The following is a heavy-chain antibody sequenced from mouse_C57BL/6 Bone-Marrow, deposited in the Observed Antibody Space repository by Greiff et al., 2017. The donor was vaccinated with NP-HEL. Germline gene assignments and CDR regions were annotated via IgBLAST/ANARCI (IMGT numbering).Heavy chain of an antibody. CDR3: VRDHYGSSSAWFAY. CDR2: IRSKSSNYAT. CDR1: GFTFNTYA. V-gene: IGHV10-3*01. J-gene: IGHJ3*01. D-gene: IGHD1-1*01. Sequence: EVQLVESGGGLVQPKGSLKLSCAASGFTFNTYAMHWVRQAPGKGLEWVARIRSKSSNYATYYADSVKDRFTISRDDSQSMLYLQMNNLKTEDTAMYYCVRDHYGSSSAWFAYWGQGTLVTVSA.